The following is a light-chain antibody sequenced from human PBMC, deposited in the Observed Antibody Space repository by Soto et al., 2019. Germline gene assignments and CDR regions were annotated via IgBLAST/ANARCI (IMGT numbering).Light chain of an antibody. CDR3: QQYGRSPFT. CDR1: QRITSNF. Sequence: EIVLTQSPVTLSLSPGERATLSCRASQRITSNFLAWFQQKAGLAPRLLIYGASTRASAVPDRFSGGGSGTYFVLTISRLEPEDFAVYYCQQYGRSPFTFGQGTKLQIK. J-gene: IGKJ2*01. V-gene: IGKV3-20*01. CDR2: GAS.